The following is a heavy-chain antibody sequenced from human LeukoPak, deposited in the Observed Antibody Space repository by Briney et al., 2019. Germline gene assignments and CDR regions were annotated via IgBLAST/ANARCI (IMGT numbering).Heavy chain of an antibody. Sequence: PGGSLRFSCAASRFTFSSHAMNWVRQAPGKGLEWISLISHSGSSTYYADSVKGRFTISRDKSKNTLYLQMDSLRAEDTAVYYCAKVRDSATVTGRFDNWGQGTMVAVSS. CDR1: RFTFSSHA. CDR3: AKVRDSATVTGRFDN. D-gene: IGHD4-17*01. J-gene: IGHJ5*02. V-gene: IGHV3-23*01. CDR2: ISHSGSST.